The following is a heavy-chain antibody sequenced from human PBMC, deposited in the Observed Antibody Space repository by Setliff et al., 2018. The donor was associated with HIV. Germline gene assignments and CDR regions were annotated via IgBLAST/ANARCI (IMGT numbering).Heavy chain of an antibody. CDR2: ISHGGATK. D-gene: IGHD4-17*01. Sequence: PGGSLRLSCEASGFPLYTYDMNWVRQAPGKALEWISFISHGGATKYYADSVKGRFTISRDNAKNSLYLVMNDLRADDTATYYCARGGSVWNMPRGDYANWFGPWGQGTLVTVSS. V-gene: IGHV3-48*01. CDR3: ARGGSVWNMPRGDYANWFGP. J-gene: IGHJ5*02. CDR1: GFPLYTYD.